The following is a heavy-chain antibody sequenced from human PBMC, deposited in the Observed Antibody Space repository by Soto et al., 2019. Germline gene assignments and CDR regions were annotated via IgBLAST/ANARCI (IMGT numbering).Heavy chain of an antibody. Sequence: SLRLSCAASGFTFSSYGFHWVRQAPGKGLEWVAAIWFDGSKEYYADSVKGRCTISRDNSKNTVNLQMSSLRAEDTALYYCARDPFYYDSSDYPAIDSWGQGTLVTVSS. CDR3: ARDPFYYDSSDYPAIDS. V-gene: IGHV3-33*01. CDR1: GFTFSSYG. CDR2: IWFDGSKE. D-gene: IGHD3-22*01. J-gene: IGHJ4*02.